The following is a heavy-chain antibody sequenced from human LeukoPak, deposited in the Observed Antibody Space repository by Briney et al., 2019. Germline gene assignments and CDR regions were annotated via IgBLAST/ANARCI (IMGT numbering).Heavy chain of an antibody. V-gene: IGHV1-2*02. Sequence: ASVKVSCKASGYTFTGYYMHWVQQAPGQGLEWMGWINPNSGGTNYAQKFQGRVTMTRDTSISTAYMELSRLRSDDTAVYYCARVTAYSHNYYDSSGYYSYFDYWGQGTLVTVSS. CDR3: ARVTAYSHNYYDSSGYYSYFDY. CDR2: INPNSGGT. J-gene: IGHJ4*02. CDR1: GYTFTGYY. D-gene: IGHD3-22*01.